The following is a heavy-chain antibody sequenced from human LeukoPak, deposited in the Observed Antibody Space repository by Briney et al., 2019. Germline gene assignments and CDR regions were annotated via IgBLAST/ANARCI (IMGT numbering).Heavy chain of an antibody. CDR2: IYYSGST. D-gene: IGHD4-11*01. CDR1: GVSVSSGTYY. V-gene: IGHV4-61*01. Sequence: SQTLSLTCTVSGVSVSSGTYYWSWIRQPPGKGLEWIGYIYYSGSTNYNPSLKSRVTISVDTSKNQFSLKLSSVTAADTAVYYCARDRVRGNSNPFFDYWGQGTLVTVSS. CDR3: ARDRVRGNSNPFFDY. J-gene: IGHJ4*02.